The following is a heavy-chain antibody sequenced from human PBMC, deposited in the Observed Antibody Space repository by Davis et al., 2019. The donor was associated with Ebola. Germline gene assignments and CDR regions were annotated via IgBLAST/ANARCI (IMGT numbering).Heavy chain of an antibody. V-gene: IGHV3-53*01. CDR1: GFTFSTAW. Sequence: PGGSLRLSCAASGFTFSTAWMSWVRQAPGKGLEWVSVTHSGHNPFYADSVKGRFTISRDDSKNTVYLQMNSLRAEDTAVYYCVGYCSGANCYSLHWGQGILVTVSS. CDR3: VGYCSGANCYSLH. J-gene: IGHJ4*02. D-gene: IGHD2-15*01. CDR2: THSGHNP.